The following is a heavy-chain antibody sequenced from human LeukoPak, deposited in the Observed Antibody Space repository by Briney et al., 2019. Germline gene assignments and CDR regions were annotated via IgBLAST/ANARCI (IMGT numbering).Heavy chain of an antibody. CDR1: GFTLSSYA. Sequence: GGSLRLSCAASGFTLSSYAMHWVRQAPGKGLEWVAVISYDGSNKYYADSVKGRFSITRDNYKNTLYLQMNSLRAEDTAVYYCARNDYRDPPSNCDHWGRGPLVSVPS. CDR3: ARNDYRDPPSNCDH. J-gene: IGHJ4*02. D-gene: IGHD4-17*01. CDR2: ISYDGSNK. V-gene: IGHV3-30*04.